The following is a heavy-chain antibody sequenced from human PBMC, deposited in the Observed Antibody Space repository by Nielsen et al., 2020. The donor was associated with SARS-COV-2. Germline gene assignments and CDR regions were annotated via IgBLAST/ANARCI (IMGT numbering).Heavy chain of an antibody. J-gene: IGHJ4*02. D-gene: IGHD3-10*01. CDR2: INAGNGNT. Sequence: ASVKVSCKASGYTFTSYGISWVRQAPGQRLEWMGWINAGNGNTKYSQKFQGRVTITRDTSASTAYMELSSLRSEDTAVYYCARVGAVLLWFGEMDYWGQGTLVTVSS. V-gene: IGHV1-3*01. CDR3: ARVGAVLLWFGEMDY. CDR1: GYTFTSYG.